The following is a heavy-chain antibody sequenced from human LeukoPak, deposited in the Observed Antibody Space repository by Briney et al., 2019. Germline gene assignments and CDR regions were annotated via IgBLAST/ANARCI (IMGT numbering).Heavy chain of an antibody. V-gene: IGHV3-48*04. CDR2: ISKNSDLK. Sequence: GSLRLSCAASGFTFSSDSMSWVRQAPGKGLEWVSYISKNSDLKSHADSVKGRFTIFRDNAKNSLFLQMNSLRVEDTVVYYCARGGDGYSRFDPWGQGTLVTVSS. J-gene: IGHJ5*02. D-gene: IGHD5-24*01. CDR1: GFTFSSDS. CDR3: ARGGDGYSRFDP.